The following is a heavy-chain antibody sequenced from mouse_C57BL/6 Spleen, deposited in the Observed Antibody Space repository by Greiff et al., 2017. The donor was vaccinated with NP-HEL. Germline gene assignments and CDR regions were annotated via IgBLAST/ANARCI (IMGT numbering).Heavy chain of an antibody. CDR2: IDPSDSYT. CDR1: GYTFTSYW. D-gene: IGHD3-2*02. J-gene: IGHJ4*01. Sequence: QVQLRQPGAELVMPGASVKLSCKASGYTFTSYWMHWVKQRPGQGLEWIGEIDPSDSYTNYNQKFKGKSTLTVDKSSSTAYMQLSSLTSEDSAVYYCARTSSNAMDYWGQGTSVTVSS. V-gene: IGHV1-69*01. CDR3: ARTSSNAMDY.